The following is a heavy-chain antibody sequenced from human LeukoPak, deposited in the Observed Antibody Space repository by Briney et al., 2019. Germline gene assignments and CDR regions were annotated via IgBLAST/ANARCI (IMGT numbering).Heavy chain of an antibody. CDR2: ISWDGGST. CDR1: GFTFDDYT. V-gene: IGHV3-43*01. CDR3: AKDIAPRSSWYFYFDY. J-gene: IGHJ4*02. Sequence: PAGGSLRLSCAASGFTFDDYTMHWVRQAPGKGLEWVSLISWDGGSTYYADSVKGRFTISRDNSKNSLYLQMNSLRTEDTALYYCAKDIAPRSSWYFYFDYWGQGTLVTVSS. D-gene: IGHD6-13*01.